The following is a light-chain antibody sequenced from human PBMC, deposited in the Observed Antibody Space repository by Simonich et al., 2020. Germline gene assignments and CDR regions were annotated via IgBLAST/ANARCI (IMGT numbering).Light chain of an antibody. CDR1: QSVLYSSNNKNY. CDR2: WES. CDR3: QQYYSTPIT. Sequence: DIVMTQSPDSLAVSLGERATINCKSSQSVLYSSNNKNYLAWYQQKPGQPPKLLIYWESTRESVVPDRFSGSGSGPDFTLTISSLQAEDVAVYYCQQYYSTPITFGQGTRLEIK. V-gene: IGKV4-1*01. J-gene: IGKJ5*01.